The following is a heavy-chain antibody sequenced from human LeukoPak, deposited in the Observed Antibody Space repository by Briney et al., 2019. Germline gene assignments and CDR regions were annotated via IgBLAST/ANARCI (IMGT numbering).Heavy chain of an antibody. J-gene: IGHJ6*03. CDR1: GFTFSSYS. CDR3: ARDANTVTTEGYYYYMDV. Sequence: GGSLRLSCAASGFTFSSYSMNWVRQAPGKGLEWVSYISSSGSTIYYADSVKGRFTISRDNAKNSLYLQMNSLRAEDTAVYYCARDANTVTTEGYYYYMDVWGKGTTVTVSS. V-gene: IGHV3-48*04. CDR2: ISSSGSTI. D-gene: IGHD4-11*01.